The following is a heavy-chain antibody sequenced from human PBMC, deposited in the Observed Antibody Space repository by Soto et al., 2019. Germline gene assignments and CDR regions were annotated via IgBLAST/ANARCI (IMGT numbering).Heavy chain of an antibody. CDR2: IYYSGST. J-gene: IGHJ4*02. V-gene: IGHV4-59*01. Sequence: QVQLQESGPGLVKPSETLSLTCTVSGGSISSYYWSRIRQPPGKGLEWIGYIYYSGSTNYNPSLKSRVTISVDTSKNQFSLKLSSVTAADTAVYYCARGPDSWYYLFDYWGQGTLVTVSS. CDR3: ARGPDSWYYLFDY. D-gene: IGHD6-13*01. CDR1: GGSISSYY.